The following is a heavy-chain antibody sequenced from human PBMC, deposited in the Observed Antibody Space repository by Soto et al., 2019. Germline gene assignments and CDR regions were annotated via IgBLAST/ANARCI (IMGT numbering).Heavy chain of an antibody. CDR1: GYTFTSYG. J-gene: IGHJ3*02. CDR2: ISAYNGNT. V-gene: IGHV1-18*01. Sequence: AASVKVSCKASGYTFTSYGISWVRQAPGQGLEWMGWISAYNGNTNYAQKLQGRVTMTTDTSTSTAYMELRSLRSDDTAVYYCARVGGIAYCGGDCYSAYAFDIWRQGTMVTVSS. CDR3: ARVGGIAYCGGDCYSAYAFDI. D-gene: IGHD2-21*02.